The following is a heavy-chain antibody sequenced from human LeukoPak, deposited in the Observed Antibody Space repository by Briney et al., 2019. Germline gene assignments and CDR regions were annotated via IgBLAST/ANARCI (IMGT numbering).Heavy chain of an antibody. V-gene: IGHV4-34*01. CDR2: INHSGST. D-gene: IGHD3-9*01. CDR3: ARSWLNNWFDP. CDR1: GGSFSGYH. J-gene: IGHJ5*02. Sequence: SETLSLTCAVYGGSFSGYHWSWIRQPPGKGLEWIGEINHSGSTNYNPSLKSRVTISVDTSKNQFSLKLSSVTAADTAVYYCARSWLNNWFDPWGQGTLVTVSS.